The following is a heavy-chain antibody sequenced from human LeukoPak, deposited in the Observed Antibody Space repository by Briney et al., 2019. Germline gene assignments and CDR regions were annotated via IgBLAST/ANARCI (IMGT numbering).Heavy chain of an antibody. Sequence: SETLSLTCAVYGGSFSGYYWSWIRQPPGKGLEGIGEINHSGSTNYNPSLKSRVTISVDTSKNQFSLKLSSVTAADTAVYYCASLGATHDYWGQGPLVTVSS. CDR2: INHSGST. J-gene: IGHJ4*02. CDR1: GGSFSGYY. D-gene: IGHD1-26*01. CDR3: ASLGATHDY. V-gene: IGHV4-34*01.